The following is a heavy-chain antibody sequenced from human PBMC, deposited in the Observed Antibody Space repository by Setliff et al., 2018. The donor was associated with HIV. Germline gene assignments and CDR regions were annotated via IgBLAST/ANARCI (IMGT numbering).Heavy chain of an antibody. V-gene: IGHV4-34*11. CDR1: GGSLSGYY. CDR3: ARVQMAYAAFDV. CDR2: IYFTGSS. Sequence: PSETLSLTCAVSGGSLSGYYWTWIRQPTGKGLEWIGSIYFTGSSANNPPLKSRVTLSVDTSTHQFSLKLRSVTAADTAVYYCARVQMAYAAFDVWGQGTMVTVSS. D-gene: IGHD4-17*01. J-gene: IGHJ3*01.